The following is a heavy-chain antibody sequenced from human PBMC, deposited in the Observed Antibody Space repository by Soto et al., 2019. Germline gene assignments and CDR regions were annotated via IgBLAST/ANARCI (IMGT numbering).Heavy chain of an antibody. Sequence: SETLSLTCAVSGYSISSGYYWGWIRQPPGKGLDWIGSIYHSGSTYYNPSLKSRVTISVDTSKNQFSLKLSSVTAADTAVYYCARDGRLGGSGSYYTPEYFQHWGQGTLVTVSS. CDR1: GYSISSGYY. D-gene: IGHD3-10*01. J-gene: IGHJ1*01. V-gene: IGHV4-38-2*02. CDR2: IYHSGST. CDR3: ARDGRLGGSGSYYTPEYFQH.